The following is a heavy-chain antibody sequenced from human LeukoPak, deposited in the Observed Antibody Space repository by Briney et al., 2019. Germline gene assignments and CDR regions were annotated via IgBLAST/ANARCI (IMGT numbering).Heavy chain of an antibody. CDR2: IYTSGST. CDR1: GGSISSYY. V-gene: IGHV4-4*07. J-gene: IGHJ5*02. D-gene: IGHD4-17*01. CDR3: ARGLDYGDNYNWFDP. Sequence: SETLSLTCTVSGGSISSYYWSWIRQPAGKGLEWIGRIYTSGSTNYNPSLKSRVTMSVDTSKNQFSLKLSSVTAADTAVYYCARGLDYGDNYNWFDPWGQGTLVTVSS.